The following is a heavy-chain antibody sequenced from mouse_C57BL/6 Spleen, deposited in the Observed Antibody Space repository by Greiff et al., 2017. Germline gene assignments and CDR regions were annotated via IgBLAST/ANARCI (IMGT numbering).Heavy chain of an antibody. J-gene: IGHJ1*03. D-gene: IGHD1-1*01. CDR1: GFTFSDYG. CDR3: ARTLITTVVATDWYFDV. Sequence: EVQLVESGGGLVQPGGSLKLSCAASGFTFSDYGMAWVRQAPRKGPEWVAFISNLAYSIYYADTVTGRFTISRENAKNTLYLEMSSLRSEDTAMYYCARTLITTVVATDWYFDVWGTGTTVTVSS. V-gene: IGHV5-15*01. CDR2: ISNLAYSI.